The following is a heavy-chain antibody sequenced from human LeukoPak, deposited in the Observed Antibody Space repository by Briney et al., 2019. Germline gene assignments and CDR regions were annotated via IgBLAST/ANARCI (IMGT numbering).Heavy chain of an antibody. Sequence: SGGSLRLSCVASGFTFSDDYMSWIRQAPGKGLEWVAVISYDGSNKYYADSVKGRFTISRDNSKNTLYLQMNSLRAEDTAVYYCANAIPPGRKYSGSSTWGQGTLVTVSS. J-gene: IGHJ5*02. CDR2: ISYDGSNK. V-gene: IGHV3-30*18. CDR1: GFTFSDDY. D-gene: IGHD1-26*01. CDR3: ANAIPPGRKYSGSST.